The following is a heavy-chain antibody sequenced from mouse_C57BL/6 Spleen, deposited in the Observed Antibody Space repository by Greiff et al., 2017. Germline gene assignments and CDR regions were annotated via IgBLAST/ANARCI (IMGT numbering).Heavy chain of an antibody. CDR3: ARFPYYDGSSPSFDY. V-gene: IGHV1-82*01. Sequence: SGPELVKPGASVKISCKASGYAFSSSWMNWVKQRPGKGLEWIGRIYPGDGDTNYNGKFKGKATLTADKSSSTAYMQLSSLTSEDSAVYFCARFPYYDGSSPSFDYWGQGTTLTVSS. D-gene: IGHD1-1*01. J-gene: IGHJ2*01. CDR1: GYAFSSSW. CDR2: IYPGDGDT.